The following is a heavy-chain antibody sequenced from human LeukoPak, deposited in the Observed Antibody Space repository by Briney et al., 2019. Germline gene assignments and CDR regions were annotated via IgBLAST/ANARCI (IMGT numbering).Heavy chain of an antibody. J-gene: IGHJ4*02. CDR2: INQDGSAQ. CDR3: ARDVHGGAFDY. CDR1: GFTSSSYW. V-gene: IGHV3-7*01. D-gene: IGHD4-23*01. Sequence: GGSLRISCAASGFTSSSYWMNWVRQAPGKGLEWVANINQDGSAQYYVDSVKGRFTFSRDNAMNSLFLQMNSLRAEDTAVYYCARDVHGGAFDYWGQGTLVTVSS.